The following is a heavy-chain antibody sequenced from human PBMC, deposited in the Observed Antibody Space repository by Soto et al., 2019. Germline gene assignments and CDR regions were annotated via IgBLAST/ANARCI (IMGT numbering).Heavy chain of an antibody. CDR3: ARSVAVPGAHIDY. CDR2: VYYTGST. D-gene: IGHD6-19*01. J-gene: IGHJ4*02. Sequence: SETLSLTCSVSGGSISGSYWSWIRQSPGKGLEWLGCVYYTGSTNYSPSLRSRVSISVDTSKNEFSLRLSSVTAADTAVYFCARSVAVPGAHIDYWGQGTQVTVSS. V-gene: IGHV4-59*01. CDR1: GGSISGSY.